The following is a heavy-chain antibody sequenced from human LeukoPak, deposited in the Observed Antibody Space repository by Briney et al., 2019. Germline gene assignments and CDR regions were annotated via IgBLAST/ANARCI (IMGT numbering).Heavy chain of an antibody. J-gene: IGHJ4*02. CDR2: IYSDGST. CDR3: ARIYSGSHYS. D-gene: IGHD1-26*01. CDR1: GFIVNTYY. Sequence: QSGGSLRLSCAVSGFIVNTYYMSWVRQAPGKGLEWVSIIYSDGSTYYADSVKGRFTISRDTSKNTLFLQMNSLRAEDTAVYYCARIYSGSHYSWGQGTLITISS. V-gene: IGHV3-53*01.